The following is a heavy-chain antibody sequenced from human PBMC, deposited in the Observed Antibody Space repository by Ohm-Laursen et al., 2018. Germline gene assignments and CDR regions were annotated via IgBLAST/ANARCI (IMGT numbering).Heavy chain of an antibody. CDR2: ISGYNGNT. D-gene: IGHD2-15*01. Sequence: ASVKVSCKASGYTFTSYGITWLRQAPGQGFEWMGWISGYNGNTKYAQEFQGRVTMTTDTSTNTVYMELRGLRSDDTAVYYCARAGYCSGGACYSGAVDYWGQGTLVTVSS. CDR1: GYTFTSYG. CDR3: ARAGYCSGGACYSGAVDY. V-gene: IGHV1-18*01. J-gene: IGHJ4*02.